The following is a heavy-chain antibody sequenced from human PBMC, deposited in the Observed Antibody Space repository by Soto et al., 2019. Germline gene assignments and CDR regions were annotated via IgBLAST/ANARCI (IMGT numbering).Heavy chain of an antibody. CDR2: IYSGGST. CDR1: GFTVSSNY. V-gene: IGHV3-53*01. CDR3: AKDSDTYYDFWSGYYHGYFDY. Sequence: PGGSLRLSCAASGFTVSSNYMSWVRQAPGKGLEWVSVIYSGGSTYYADSVKGRFTISRDNSKNTLYLQMNSLRAEDTAVYYCAKDSDTYYDFWSGYYHGYFDYWGQGTLVTVSS. J-gene: IGHJ4*02. D-gene: IGHD3-3*01.